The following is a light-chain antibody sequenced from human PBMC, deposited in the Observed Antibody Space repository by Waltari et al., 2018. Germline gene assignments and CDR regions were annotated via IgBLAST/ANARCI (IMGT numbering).Light chain of an antibody. CDR2: EVT. Sequence: QSALTQPPSASGSPGQSVTISCTGTSNDIGGYDHVSWYQQHPDKAPKLMIFEVTKRPSGVPGRFAGAKSGTTAALTVSGLQAEDEADYYCCSYAGSNNLGVFGGGTKLTVL. V-gene: IGLV2-8*01. J-gene: IGLJ3*02. CDR1: SNDIGGYDH. CDR3: CSYAGSNNLGV.